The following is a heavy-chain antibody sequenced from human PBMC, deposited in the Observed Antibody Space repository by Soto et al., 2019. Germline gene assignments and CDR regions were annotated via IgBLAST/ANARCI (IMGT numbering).Heavy chain of an antibody. V-gene: IGHV3-23*01. CDR1: GFTFSSYA. D-gene: IGHD6-19*01. CDR2: ISGSGGST. Sequence: PGGSLRLSCAASGFTFSSYAMSWVRQAPGKGLEWVSAISGSGGSTYYADSVKGRFTISRDNSKNTLYLQMNSLRAEDTAVYYCANTPVGQWLVHDYYYYGMDVWGQGTTVTVSS. CDR3: ANTPVGQWLVHDYYYYGMDV. J-gene: IGHJ6*02.